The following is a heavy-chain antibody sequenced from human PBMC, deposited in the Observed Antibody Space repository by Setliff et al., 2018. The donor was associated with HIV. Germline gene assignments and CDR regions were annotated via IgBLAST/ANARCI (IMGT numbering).Heavy chain of an antibody. Sequence: GWSLRLSCAASGFSISGHWMAWVRQGPDKGLEWVANIKPDATSKNYGDSVKGRFAISRENAQNSLSLQMNGLTDEDTAVYYCARWVYDSGSGYFIDYWGQGTLVTVSS. V-gene: IGHV3-7*03. CDR3: ARWVYDSGSGYFIDY. D-gene: IGHD5-12*01. CDR2: IKPDATSK. CDR1: GFSISGHW. J-gene: IGHJ4*02.